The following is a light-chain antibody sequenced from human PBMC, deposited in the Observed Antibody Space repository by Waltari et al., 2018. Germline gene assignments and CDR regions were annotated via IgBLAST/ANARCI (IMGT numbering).Light chain of an antibody. CDR2: DTS. CDR1: ESAHTN. J-gene: IGKJ4*01. V-gene: IGKV3-15*01. CDR3: QQNNRWPLT. Sequence: EIVMTQSPATLSVSPGERATLSCRASESAHTNLAWYQQKAGQAPRLLIYDTSTRATGIPPMFSGNRSGTEFTLTISGLRSEDSAVYYYQQNNRWPLTCGGGTKVEIK.